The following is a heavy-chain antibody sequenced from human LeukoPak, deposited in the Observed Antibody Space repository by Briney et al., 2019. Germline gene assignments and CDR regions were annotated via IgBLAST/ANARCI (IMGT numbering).Heavy chain of an antibody. CDR3: AKGQRVAAFQSPDYFDYYYMDV. V-gene: IGHV3-9*01. Sequence: PGRSLRLSCAASGFTFDDYAMHWVRQAPGKGLEWVSGISWNSGSIGYADSVKGRFTISRDNAKNSLYLQMNSLRAEDTALYYCAKGQRVAAFQSPDYFDYYYMDVWGKGTTVTVSS. CDR2: ISWNSGSI. D-gene: IGHD3-9*01. J-gene: IGHJ6*03. CDR1: GFTFDDYA.